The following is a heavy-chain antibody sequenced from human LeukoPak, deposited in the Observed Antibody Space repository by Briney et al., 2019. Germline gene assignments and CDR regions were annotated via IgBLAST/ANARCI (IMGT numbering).Heavy chain of an antibody. J-gene: IGHJ4*02. V-gene: IGHV3-21*01. D-gene: IGHD3-3*01. CDR3: ARVWSGSCFDY. Sequence: GGSLRLSCAASGFTFSSYSMNWVRQAPGKGLEWVSSISSSSSYIYYADSVKGRFTISRDNAKNSLYLQMNSLRAEDTAVYYCARVWSGSCFDYWGPGTLVTVSS. CDR1: GFTFSSYS. CDR2: ISSSSSYI.